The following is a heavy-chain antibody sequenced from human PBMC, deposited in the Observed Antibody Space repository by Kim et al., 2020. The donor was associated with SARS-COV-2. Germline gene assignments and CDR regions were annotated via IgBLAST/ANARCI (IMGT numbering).Heavy chain of an antibody. CDR1: GFTFSGYW. CDR2: ISNGETNI. V-gene: IGHV3-74*03. CDR3: ARARPGYFDY. Sequence: GGSLRLSCAASGFTFSGYWMHWVRQAPGQGLVWVSRISNGETNIMYADSVEGRLSISRDNAKNTLYLQMNSLRAEDTAVYFCARARPGYFDYWGQGTLVT. J-gene: IGHJ4*02.